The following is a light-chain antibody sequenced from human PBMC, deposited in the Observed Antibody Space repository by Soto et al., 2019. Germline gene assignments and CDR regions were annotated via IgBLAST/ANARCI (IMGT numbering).Light chain of an antibody. J-gene: IGLJ1*01. CDR3: AAWDDSLNGYV. CDR1: TSNIGSNT. V-gene: IGLV1-44*01. CDR2: NNN. Sequence: QSVLTQPPSASGTPGQGVPISCSGITSNIGSNTVNWYQQLPGTAPKLLIYNNNQRPSGVPDRFSGSKSGTSASLAIGGLQSEDEADYYCAAWDDSLNGYVFGTGTKVIVL.